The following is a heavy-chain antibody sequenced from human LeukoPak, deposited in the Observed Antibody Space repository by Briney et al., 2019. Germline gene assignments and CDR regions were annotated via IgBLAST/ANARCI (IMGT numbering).Heavy chain of an antibody. D-gene: IGHD3-10*01. CDR1: GYTFTSYY. V-gene: IGHV1-46*01. CDR2: INPSGGST. Sequence: ASVKVSCKASGYTFTSYYMHWVRQAPGQGLEWMGIINPSGGSTSYAQKFQGRVTMTRDTSTSTVYMELSSLRSEDTAVYYCARSYYYGSGSLSYFDYWGQGTLVTVSS. CDR3: ARSYYYGSGSLSYFDY. J-gene: IGHJ4*02.